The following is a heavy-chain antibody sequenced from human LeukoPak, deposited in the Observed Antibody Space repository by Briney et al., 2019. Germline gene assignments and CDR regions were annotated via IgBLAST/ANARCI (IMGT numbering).Heavy chain of an antibody. CDR3: ARVVVAATYDSYYYYYYMDV. CDR2: IRYDGGNK. Sequence: GGSLRLSCAASGFTFSSYGMHWVRQAPGKGLEWVAFIRYDGGNKYYADSVKGRFTISRDNSKNTLYLQMNSLRAEDTAVYYCARVVVAATYDSYYYYYYMDVWGKGTTVTVSS. V-gene: IGHV3-30*02. J-gene: IGHJ6*03. D-gene: IGHD2-15*01. CDR1: GFTFSSYG.